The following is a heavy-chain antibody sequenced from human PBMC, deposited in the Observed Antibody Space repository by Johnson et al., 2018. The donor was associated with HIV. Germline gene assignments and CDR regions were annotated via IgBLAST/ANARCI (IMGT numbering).Heavy chain of an antibody. J-gene: IGHJ3*01. D-gene: IGHD2-21*01. CDR3: ARDPITPYERGPDAFDV. Sequence: VQLVESGGGLVQPGGSLRLSCAASGFTFSRYWMSWVRQAPGKGLEWVSGINWNGGSIGYADSVKGRFTISRDTAKNTLYLQMNSLRVEDTAVYYCARDPITPYERGPDAFDVWGQGTVVTVSS. CDR2: INWNGGSI. V-gene: IGHV3-20*04. CDR1: GFTFSRYW.